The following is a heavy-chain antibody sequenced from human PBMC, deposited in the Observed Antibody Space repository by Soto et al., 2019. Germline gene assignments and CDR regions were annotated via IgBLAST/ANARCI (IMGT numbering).Heavy chain of an antibody. CDR3: AIAVAGTDPTLSFDY. CDR2: IIPIFGTA. CDR1: GGTFSSYA. V-gene: IGHV1-69*06. J-gene: IGHJ4*02. D-gene: IGHD6-19*01. Sequence: QVQLVQSGSEVKKPGSSVKVSCKASGGTFSSYAISWVRQAPGQGLEWMGGIIPIFGTANYAQKFQGRVTINADKSTSTAYMELSRLRSEDTAVYYCAIAVAGTDPTLSFDYWGQGTLVTVSS.